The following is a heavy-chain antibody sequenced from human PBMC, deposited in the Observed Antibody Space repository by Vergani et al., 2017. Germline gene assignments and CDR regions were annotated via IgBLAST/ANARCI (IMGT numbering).Heavy chain of an antibody. Sequence: EVQLLESGGGLVQPGGSLRLSCAASGFTFSSYAMSWVRQAPGKGLEWVSAISGSGGSTYYADSVKGRFTISRDNSKNTLYLQMNSLRAEDTAVYYCARGLGDFWSGSFRFGWFDPWGQGTLVTVSS. J-gene: IGHJ5*02. CDR3: ARGLGDFWSGSFRFGWFDP. D-gene: IGHD3-3*01. CDR2: ISGSGGST. V-gene: IGHV3-23*01. CDR1: GFTFSSYA.